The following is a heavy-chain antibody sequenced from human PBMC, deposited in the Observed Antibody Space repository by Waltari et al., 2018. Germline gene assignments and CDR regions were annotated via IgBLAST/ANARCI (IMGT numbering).Heavy chain of an antibody. CDR3: ATPGTNWGPYYFDY. Sequence: EVQLVESGGGLIQPGGSLRLSCAASGFTVSSNYMSWVRQAPGKGMEWVSGIYSGGSTYYADSVKGRFTISRDNSKNTLYLQMNSLRAEDTAVYYCATPGTNWGPYYFDYWGQGTLVTVSS. V-gene: IGHV3-53*01. CDR2: IYSGGST. D-gene: IGHD7-27*01. CDR1: GFTVSSNY. J-gene: IGHJ4*02.